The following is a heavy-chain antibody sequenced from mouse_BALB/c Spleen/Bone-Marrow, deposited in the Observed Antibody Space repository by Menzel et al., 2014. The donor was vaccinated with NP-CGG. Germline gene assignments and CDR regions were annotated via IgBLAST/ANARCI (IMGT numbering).Heavy chain of an antibody. Sequence: VQLQQSGGGLVQPGGSLKLSCAASGFTFSNYGMSWVRQTPDKRLELVATINSNGGSTYYPDSVKGRFTISRDTAKNTLYLQRSSLKSEETAMYYCVRGNYGNYVGYFDFWGQGTTLTVSS. CDR3: VRGNYGNYVGYFDF. V-gene: IGHV5-6-3*01. J-gene: IGHJ2*01. D-gene: IGHD2-1*01. CDR1: GFTFSNYG. CDR2: INSNGGST.